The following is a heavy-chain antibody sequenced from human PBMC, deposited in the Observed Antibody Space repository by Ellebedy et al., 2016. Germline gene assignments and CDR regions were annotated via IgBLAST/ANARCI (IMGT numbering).Heavy chain of an antibody. CDR1: GFTFSSYA. Sequence: GESLKISCAASGFTFSSYAMHWVRQAPGKGLEWVAVISYDGSNKYYADSVKGRFTISSDNSKNTLYLQMNSLRAEDTAVYYCARDREVYSAPYYFDYWGQGTLVTVSS. V-gene: IGHV3-30-3*01. CDR3: ARDREVYSAPYYFDY. CDR2: ISYDGSNK. D-gene: IGHD2-21*01. J-gene: IGHJ4*02.